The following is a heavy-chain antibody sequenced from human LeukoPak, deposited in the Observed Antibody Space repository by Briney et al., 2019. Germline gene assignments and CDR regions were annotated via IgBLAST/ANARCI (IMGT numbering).Heavy chain of an antibody. J-gene: IGHJ3*02. CDR2: VSGSAVRT. CDR1: GFTFSSYA. V-gene: IGHV3-23*01. CDR3: AAENGGRVVGDDPFVI. D-gene: IGHD2-2*01. Sequence: GGSLRLSCAASGFTFSSYAMSWVRQAPGKGLEWVSGVSGSAVRTSYADSMKGRVTISRDNSKNTVTLQMNSLRIEDTAVYYCAAENGGRVVGDDPFVIWGQGTRVTVSS.